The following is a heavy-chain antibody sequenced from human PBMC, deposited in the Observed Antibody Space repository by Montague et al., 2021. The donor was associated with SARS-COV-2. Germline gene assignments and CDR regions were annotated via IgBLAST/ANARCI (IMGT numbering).Heavy chain of an antibody. CDR2: ISASGVRT. D-gene: IGHD3-10*01. Sequence: SLRLSCAASGFTFSTYAMTWVRQAPGKGQEWVSSISASGVRTHYPDSVKGRFTISRDNSKNTLYLQMSSLRAEDTAVYFCLNYHGSGSYGDFWGQGTLVTVSP. J-gene: IGHJ4*02. V-gene: IGHV3-23*01. CDR3: LNYHGSGSYGDF. CDR1: GFTFSTYA.